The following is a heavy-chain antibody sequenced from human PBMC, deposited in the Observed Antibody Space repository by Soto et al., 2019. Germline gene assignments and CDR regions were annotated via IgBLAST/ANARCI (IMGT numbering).Heavy chain of an antibody. V-gene: IGHV6-1*01. CDR3: ARAQTYNTWPKWFDP. CDR2: TYYRSKWYN. J-gene: IGHJ5*02. D-gene: IGHD1-20*01. CDR1: GGSVSSDILA. Sequence: SQTLSVTCAMSGGSVSSDILAWNCIRQSPARGLEWLGRTYYRSKWYNDYAVSVKSRITINSDTSKNQFSLHLNSVTPEDTAVYYCARAQTYNTWPKWFDPWGQGTLVTVSS.